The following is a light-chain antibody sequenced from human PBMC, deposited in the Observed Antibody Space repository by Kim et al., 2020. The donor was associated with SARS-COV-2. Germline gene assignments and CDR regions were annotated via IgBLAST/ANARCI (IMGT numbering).Light chain of an antibody. J-gene: IGKJ2*01. CDR2: GAS. CDR1: QSISNS. Sequence: EIVLTQSPATLSLSPGERATLSCRASQSISNSLAWFQQKPGQAPRLLIYGASNRATGIPARFSGSGSGTDFTLTISSPEPEDFAVYYCQQYSKWRTFGQGTKLEI. V-gene: IGKV3-11*01. CDR3: QQYSKWRT.